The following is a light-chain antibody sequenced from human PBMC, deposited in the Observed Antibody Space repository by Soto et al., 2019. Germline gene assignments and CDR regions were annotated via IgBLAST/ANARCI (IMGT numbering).Light chain of an antibody. V-gene: IGKV1-5*01. Sequence: DIQMTQSPSTLSATAGDRVTITCRASQSISSWLAWYQHKPGKAPKLLIYDASNLDSGVPSRFSGSGSGTEFSLTISSLQPEDVATYYCQKYNSAPLTFGGGTKVDIK. J-gene: IGKJ4*01. CDR2: DAS. CDR3: QKYNSAPLT. CDR1: QSISSW.